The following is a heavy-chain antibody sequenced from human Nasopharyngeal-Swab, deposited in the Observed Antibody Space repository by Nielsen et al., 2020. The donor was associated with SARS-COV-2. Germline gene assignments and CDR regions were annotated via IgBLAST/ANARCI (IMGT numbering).Heavy chain of an antibody. D-gene: IGHD3-16*01. CDR2: ISVDGRST. CDR1: GFTFSSYA. V-gene: IGHV3-23*01. CDR3: ARGLNSFDC. J-gene: IGHJ4*02. Sequence: GESLKISCAASGFTFSSYAMSWVRQAPGKGLEWVSHISVDGRSTYHADSVKGRFTISRDNSKNTLYLQMNSLKPEDTAVYYCARGLNSFDCWGQGTLVTVSS.